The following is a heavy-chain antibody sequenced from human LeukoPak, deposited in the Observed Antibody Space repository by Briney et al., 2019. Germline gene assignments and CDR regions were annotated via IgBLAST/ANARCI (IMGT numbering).Heavy chain of an antibody. CDR2: IWYDGSNK. Sequence: PGGSLRLSCAASGFTFSRNGIHGVRQAPGKGLEWVAVIWYDGSNKYYADSVKGRFTISRDNSKNTLYLQMNSLRAEDTAVYYCAKSTGGGTTGPFDYWGQGTLVTVSS. CDR3: AKSTGGGTTGPFDY. V-gene: IGHV3-33*06. J-gene: IGHJ4*02. CDR1: GFTFSRNG. D-gene: IGHD1-7*01.